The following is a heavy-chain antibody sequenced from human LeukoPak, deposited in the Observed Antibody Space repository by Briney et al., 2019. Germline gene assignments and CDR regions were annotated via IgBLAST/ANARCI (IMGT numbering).Heavy chain of an antibody. CDR3: ARVSFNYYDSSGYYYVAH. Sequence: ASETLSLTCTVSGGSISNYYWSWIRQPPGKGLEWIGYIYYSGSTNYNPSLKSRVTISVDTSKNQFSLKLSSVTAADTAVYYCARVSFNYYDSSGYYYVAHWGQGTLVTVSS. V-gene: IGHV4-59*08. CDR2: IYYSGST. CDR1: GGSISNYY. D-gene: IGHD3-22*01. J-gene: IGHJ4*02.